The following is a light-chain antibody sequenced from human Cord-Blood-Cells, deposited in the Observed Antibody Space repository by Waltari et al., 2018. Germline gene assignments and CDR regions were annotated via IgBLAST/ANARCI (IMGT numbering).Light chain of an antibody. CDR1: QSVLYSSNNKNY. Sequence: IVMTQSPDSLAVSLGERATINCKSSQSVLYSSNNKNYLAWYKQKPGHAPKRLMCGASTRESGVPDLFSGSGSGTDFTLTISSLQAEDVAVYYCQQYYSTPHTFGQGTKLEIK. V-gene: IGKV4-1*01. J-gene: IGKJ2*01. CDR3: QQYYSTPHT. CDR2: GAS.